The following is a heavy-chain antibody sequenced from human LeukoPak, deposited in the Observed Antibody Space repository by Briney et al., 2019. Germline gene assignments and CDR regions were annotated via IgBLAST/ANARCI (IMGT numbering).Heavy chain of an antibody. CDR2: IYTGESP. CDR1: GGSITSHF. Sequence: SETLSLTCTVSGGSITSHFWSWIRQPAGMGLEWIGRIYTGESPSYNPSLKSRVTISLDKSKNQLSLNLSSVTAADTARYFCARDPRGPTVAGDYWGQGTQVTVSS. CDR3: ARDPRGPTVAGDY. D-gene: IGHD6-19*01. V-gene: IGHV4-4*07. J-gene: IGHJ4*02.